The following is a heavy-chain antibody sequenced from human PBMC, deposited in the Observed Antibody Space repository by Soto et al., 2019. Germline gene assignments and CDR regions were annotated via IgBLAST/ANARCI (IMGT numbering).Heavy chain of an antibody. J-gene: IGHJ4*02. CDR3: ATGAQQLVYDY. Sequence: ASVKVSCKASGYTFTSYGISWVRQAPGQGLEWMGWINPNSGGTNYAQKFQGWVTMTRDTSISTAYMELSRLRSDDTAVYYCATGAQQLVYDYWGQGTLVTVSS. CDR2: INPNSGGT. D-gene: IGHD6-13*01. CDR1: GYTFTSYG. V-gene: IGHV1-2*04.